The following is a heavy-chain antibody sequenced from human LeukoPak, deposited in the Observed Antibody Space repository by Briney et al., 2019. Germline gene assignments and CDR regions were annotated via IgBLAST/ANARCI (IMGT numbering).Heavy chain of an antibody. J-gene: IGHJ4*02. D-gene: IGHD1-1*01. CDR3: ARDKGSLNDLCLDY. Sequence: GGSLRLSCAASGFTFSSYEMNWVRQAPGKGLEWVSYISSSGSTIHYAESVKGRFTISRDNAKSSLYLQMNSLRAEDTAVYYCARDKGSLNDLCLDYWGQETLVTVSS. V-gene: IGHV3-48*03. CDR1: GFTFSSYE. CDR2: ISSSGSTI.